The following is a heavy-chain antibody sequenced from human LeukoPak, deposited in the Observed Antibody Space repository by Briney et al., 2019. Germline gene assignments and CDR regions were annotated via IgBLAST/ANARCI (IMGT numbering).Heavy chain of an antibody. CDR2: INTNTGNP. J-gene: IGHJ6*02. CDR1: GYTFTRYA. D-gene: IGHD1-26*01. V-gene: IGHV7-4-1*02. Sequence: ASVKVSRKASGYTFTRYAMNWVRQALGQGLEWMGWINTNTGNPTYAQGFTGRFVFSLDTSVSTAYLQISSLKAEDTAVYYCARDRVGGTTVYYYGMDVWGQGTTVTVSS. CDR3: ARDRVGGTTVYYYGMDV.